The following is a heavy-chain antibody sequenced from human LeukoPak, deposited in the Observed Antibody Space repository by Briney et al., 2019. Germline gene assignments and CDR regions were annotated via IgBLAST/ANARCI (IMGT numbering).Heavy chain of an antibody. CDR2: IIPIFGTA. V-gene: IGHV1-69*13. J-gene: IGHJ6*03. CDR1: GGTFSSYA. CDR3: ARINYYYYYMDV. Sequence: ASVKVSCKASGGTFSSYAISWVRQAPGQGLEWMGGIIPIFGTANYAQKFQGGVTITADESTSTAYMELSSLRSEDTAVYYCARINYYYYYMDVWGKGTTVTVSS.